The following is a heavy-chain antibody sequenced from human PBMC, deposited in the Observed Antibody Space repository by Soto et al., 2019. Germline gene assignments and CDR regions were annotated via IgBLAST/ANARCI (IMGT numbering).Heavy chain of an antibody. CDR2: VYDNGRP. J-gene: IGHJ4*02. D-gene: IGHD3-9*01. Sequence: PSDTLSLTCTISGGSISVYYWSWIRQSPRQGLEWIGYVYDNGRPYYGPSLKSRVTISADTSKNQISLKLTSATAADTAVYYCARGVGSSPPRYWGRGTLVTVSS. CDR1: GGSISVYY. CDR3: ARGVGSSPPRY. V-gene: IGHV4-59*07.